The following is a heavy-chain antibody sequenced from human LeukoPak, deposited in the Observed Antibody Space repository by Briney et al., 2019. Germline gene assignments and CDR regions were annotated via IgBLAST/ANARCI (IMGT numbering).Heavy chain of an antibody. J-gene: IGHJ4*02. CDR3: AKDLEYYDSSGRALYYFDY. V-gene: IGHV3-23*01. D-gene: IGHD3-22*01. CDR1: GFTFSSYG. Sequence: PGGSLRLSCAASGFTFSSYGMHWVRQAPGKGLEWVSAISGSGGSTYYADSVKGRFTISRDNSKNTLYLQMNSLRAEDTAVYYCAKDLEYYDSSGRALYYFDYWGQGTLVTVSS. CDR2: ISGSGGST.